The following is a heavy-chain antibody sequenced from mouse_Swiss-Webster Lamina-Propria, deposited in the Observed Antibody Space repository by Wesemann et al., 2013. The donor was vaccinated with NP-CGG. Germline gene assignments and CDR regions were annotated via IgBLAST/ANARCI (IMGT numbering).Heavy chain of an antibody. Sequence: EYAGYISYSGSTYYNPSLKSRISITRDTSKNQYYLQLNSVTTEDTATYYCARYDHSTTATSYFDYWGQGTTLTVSS. CDR2: ISYSGST. D-gene: IGHD1-2*01. V-gene: IGHV3-8*02. J-gene: IGHJ2*01. CDR3: ARYDHSTTATSYFDY.